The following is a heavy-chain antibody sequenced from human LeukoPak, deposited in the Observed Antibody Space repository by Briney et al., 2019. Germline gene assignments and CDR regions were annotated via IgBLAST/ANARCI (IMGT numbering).Heavy chain of an antibody. J-gene: IGHJ4*02. V-gene: IGHV1-8*01. Sequence: GASVKVSCKASGHTFTNYDINWVRQATGQGLEWMGWMNPNTGNTGYAQKFQGRVTMTRNTSISTAYMELSSLRSEDTAIYYCARVNCSSTSCRSKFLDYWGQGTLVTVSS. CDR2: MNPNTGNT. CDR1: GHTFTNYD. D-gene: IGHD2-2*01. CDR3: ARVNCSSTSCRSKFLDY.